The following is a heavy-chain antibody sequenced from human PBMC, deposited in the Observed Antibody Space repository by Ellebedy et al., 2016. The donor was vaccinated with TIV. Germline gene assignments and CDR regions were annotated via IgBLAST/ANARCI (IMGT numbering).Heavy chain of an antibody. J-gene: IGHJ3*02. CDR2: ISYDGSNK. V-gene: IGHV3-30-3*01. CDR1: GFTFSSYA. CDR3: ARAFPIGGYCSGGSCYSSDAFDI. D-gene: IGHD2-15*01. Sequence: GGSLRLSCAASGFTFSSYAMHWVRQAPGKGLEWVAVISYDGSNKYYADSVKGRFTISRDNSKNTLYLQMNSLRAEDTAVYYCARAFPIGGYCSGGSCYSSDAFDIWGQGTMVTVSS.